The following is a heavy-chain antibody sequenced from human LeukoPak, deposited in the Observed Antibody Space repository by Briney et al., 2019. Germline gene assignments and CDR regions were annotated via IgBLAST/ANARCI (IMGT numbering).Heavy chain of an antibody. D-gene: IGHD4-17*01. CDR3: ARGHTAVTRHFDF. CDR1: GFTLSSYA. J-gene: IGHJ4*02. CDR2: IRYDGSNK. Sequence: GGSLRLSCAASGFTLSSYAMSWVRQAPGKGLEWVAFIRYDGSNKYYADSVKGRFTISRDNSKNTLYLQMNSLRAEDTAVYYCARGHTAVTRHFDFWGQGTLVTVSS. V-gene: IGHV3-30*02.